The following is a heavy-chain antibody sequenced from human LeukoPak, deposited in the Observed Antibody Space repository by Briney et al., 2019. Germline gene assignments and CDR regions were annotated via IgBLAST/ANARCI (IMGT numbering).Heavy chain of an antibody. CDR1: GYSISSGYY. J-gene: IGHJ6*02. Sequence: PSETLSLTCTVSGYSISSGYYWGWIRQPPGKGLELIGSIIHSGGTYYNPPLKSRVTISVDTSKNQFSLKLNSVNPEDTAVYYCARVGGGSDPYYAMDVWGQGTTVTVSS. D-gene: IGHD2-15*01. V-gene: IGHV4-38-2*02. CDR2: IIHSGGT. CDR3: ARVGGGSDPYYAMDV.